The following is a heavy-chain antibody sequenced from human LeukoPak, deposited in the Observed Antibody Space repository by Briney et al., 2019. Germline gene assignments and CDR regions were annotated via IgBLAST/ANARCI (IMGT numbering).Heavy chain of an antibody. Sequence: GGSLRLSCAASGFTFSSYSMNWVRQAPGKGLEWVSSISSSSSYIYYADSVEGRFTISRDNAKNSLYLQMNSLRAEDTAVYYCARDRTPYSSGWYGDWWFDPWGQGTLVTVSS. J-gene: IGHJ5*02. CDR3: ARDRTPYSSGWYGDWWFDP. CDR1: GFTFSSYS. D-gene: IGHD6-19*01. CDR2: ISSSSSYI. V-gene: IGHV3-21*01.